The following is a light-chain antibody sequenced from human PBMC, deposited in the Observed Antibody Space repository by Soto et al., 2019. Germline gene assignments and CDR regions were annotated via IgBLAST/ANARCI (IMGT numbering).Light chain of an antibody. J-gene: IGKJ1*01. CDR1: QSFVSDY. Sequence: EIVFTQSPGTLSLSPGERATLSCRASQSFVSDYLAWYQQKPGQAPRLLIYAASSRATGIPDRFSGSGSGTDFTLTISRLEPEDFAVYYCQYYGTSPQTFGQGTKVDIK. CDR2: AAS. V-gene: IGKV3-20*01. CDR3: QYYGTSPQT.